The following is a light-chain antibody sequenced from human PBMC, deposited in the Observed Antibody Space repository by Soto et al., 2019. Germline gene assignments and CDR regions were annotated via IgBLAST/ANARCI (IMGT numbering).Light chain of an antibody. J-gene: IGLJ2*01. CDR3: CSYAGASSPV. Sequence: QSALTQPPSVSGSPGQSVTISCTGTSSDVGAYNFVSWYQQYPGKAPIHIIFDVSARPSGVPDRVTGFNTGNTASLTISGRQTDEEADYYCCSYAGASSPVLGGGTKLTVL. CDR2: DVS. CDR1: SSDVGAYNF. V-gene: IGLV2-11*01.